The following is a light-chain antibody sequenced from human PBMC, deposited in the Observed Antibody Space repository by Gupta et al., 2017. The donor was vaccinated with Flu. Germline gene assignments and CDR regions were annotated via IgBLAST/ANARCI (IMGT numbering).Light chain of an antibody. J-gene: IGLJ3*02. CDR2: SNN. CDR3: EAWDDSLNGPV. V-gene: IGLV1-44*01. CDR1: SSNIGSNT. Sequence: QSVLTQPPSASVTPGQRVTISCSGSSSNIGSNTVNWYQQIPGTAPKLLIYSNNQRPSGVPDRFSGSKSGTSASLTISGLQSEDEAEYYCEAWDDSLNGPVFGGGTKLTVL.